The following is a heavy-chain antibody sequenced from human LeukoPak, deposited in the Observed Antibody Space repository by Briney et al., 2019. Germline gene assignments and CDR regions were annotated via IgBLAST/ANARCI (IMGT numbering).Heavy chain of an antibody. D-gene: IGHD1-26*01. J-gene: IGHJ4*02. CDR1: GFTFDDYA. CDR3: AREGEGGATHFDY. CDR2: INSDGSST. V-gene: IGHV3-74*01. Sequence: PGGSLRLSCAASGFTFDDYAMRWVRQAPGKGLVWVSRINSDGSSTSYADSVKGRFTISRDNAKNTLYLQMNSLRAEDTAVYYCAREGEGGATHFDYWGQGTLVTVSS.